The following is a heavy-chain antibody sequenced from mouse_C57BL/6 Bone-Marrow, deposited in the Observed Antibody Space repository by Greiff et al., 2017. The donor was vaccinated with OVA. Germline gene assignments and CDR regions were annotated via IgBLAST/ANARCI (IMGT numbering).Heavy chain of an antibody. V-gene: IGHV3-6*01. CDR2: ISYDGSN. J-gene: IGHJ4*01. D-gene: IGHD1-1*01. Sequence: EVKLVDSGPGLVKPSQSLSLTCSVTGYSITSGYYWNWIRQFPGNKLEWMGYISYDGSNNYNPSLKNRISITRDTSKNQFFLKLNSVTTEDTATYYCANYYYGSSYDAMDYWGQGTSVTVSS. CDR3: ANYYYGSSYDAMDY. CDR1: GYSITSGYY.